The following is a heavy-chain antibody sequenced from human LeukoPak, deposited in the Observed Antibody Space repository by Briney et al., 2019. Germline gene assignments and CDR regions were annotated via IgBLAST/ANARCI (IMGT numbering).Heavy chain of an antibody. CDR1: GGSISSYY. D-gene: IGHD1-26*01. J-gene: IGHJ4*02. V-gene: IGHV4-59*01. Sequence: SQTLSLTCTVSGGSISSYYWSWIRQPPGKGLEWIGYIYYSGSTNYNPSLKSRVTISVDTSKNQFSLKLSSVTAADMAVYYCAGGGSYYFFDYWGQGTLVTVSS. CDR2: IYYSGST. CDR3: AGGGSYYFFDY.